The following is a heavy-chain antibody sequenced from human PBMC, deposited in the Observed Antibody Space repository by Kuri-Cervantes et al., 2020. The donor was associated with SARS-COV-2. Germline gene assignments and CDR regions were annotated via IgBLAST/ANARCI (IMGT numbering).Heavy chain of an antibody. D-gene: IGHD6-13*01. V-gene: IGHV3-33*08. CDR2: IWYDGSNK. CDR1: GFTFSSYS. CDR3: ARARAAAGTFIEYFQH. J-gene: IGHJ1*01. Sequence: GGSLRLSCAASGFTFSSYSMNWVRQAPGKGLEWVAVIWYDGSNKYYADSVKGRFTISRDNSKNTLYLQMNSLRAEDTAVYYCARARAAAGTFIEYFQHWGQGTLVTVSS.